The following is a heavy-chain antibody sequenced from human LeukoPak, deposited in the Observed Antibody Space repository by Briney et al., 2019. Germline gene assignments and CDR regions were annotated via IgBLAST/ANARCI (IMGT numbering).Heavy chain of an antibody. Sequence: ASVKVSCKASGGIFSSYAISWVRPAPGQGLEWMGMIIPILGIANYAQKFQGRVTITADKSTSTAYRELSSLRSEDTAVYYCAREPLNDITMIVDAFDIWGQGTMVTVSS. CDR3: AREPLNDITMIVDAFDI. CDR2: IIPILGIA. D-gene: IGHD3-22*01. J-gene: IGHJ3*02. CDR1: GGIFSSYA. V-gene: IGHV1-69*04.